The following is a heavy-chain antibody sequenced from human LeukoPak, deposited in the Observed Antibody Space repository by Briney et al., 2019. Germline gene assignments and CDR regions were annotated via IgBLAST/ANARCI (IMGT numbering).Heavy chain of an antibody. J-gene: IGHJ6*03. Sequence: PSETLSLTCTVSGGSISSRPYYWGWVRPPPGKGLEWIGTISYSGTTYYSPSLKSRVTISLDTSKNQFSLKLTSVTAADTAIYYCARDFSSSSTVYYYYYMDIWGQGTMVTVS. D-gene: IGHD6-6*01. CDR2: ISYSGTT. CDR1: GGSISSRPYY. V-gene: IGHV4-39*07. CDR3: ARDFSSSSTVYYYYYMDI.